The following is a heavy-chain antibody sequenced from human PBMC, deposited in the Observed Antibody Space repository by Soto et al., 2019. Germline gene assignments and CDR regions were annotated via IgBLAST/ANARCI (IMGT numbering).Heavy chain of an antibody. V-gene: IGHV3-64D*06. D-gene: IGHD3-16*02. CDR1: GFAFSSYA. CDR3: VKDRWIDS. J-gene: IGHJ4*02. Sequence: GGSLRLSCSASGFAFSSYAMHWVRQAPGKGLQYVSSISSNGGSTYYPDSVKGRFTISRDNSRNTLYLQMTRLRVDDTAIYYCVKDRWIDSWGQGTLVTVSS. CDR2: ISSNGGST.